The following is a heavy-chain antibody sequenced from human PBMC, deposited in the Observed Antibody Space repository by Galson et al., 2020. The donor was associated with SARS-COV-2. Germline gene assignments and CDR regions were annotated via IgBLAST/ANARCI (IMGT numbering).Heavy chain of an antibody. D-gene: IGHD3-9*01. V-gene: IGHV3-74*01. CDR1: GFTFSSYW. CDR2: INSDGSST. Sequence: GESLKISCAASGFTFSSYWMHWVRQAPGKGLVWVSRINSDGSSTSYADSVKGRFTISRDNAKNTLYLQMNSLRAEDTAVYYCARVDIWHAFDIWGQGTMVTVSS. J-gene: IGHJ3*02. CDR3: ARVDIWHAFDI.